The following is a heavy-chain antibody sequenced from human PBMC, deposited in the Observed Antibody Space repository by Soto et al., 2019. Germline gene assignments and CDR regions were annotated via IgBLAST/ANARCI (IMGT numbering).Heavy chain of an antibody. Sequence: QVQLVQSGAEVKKPGASVKVSCKASGYTFTSYGISWVRQAPGQGLEWMGWISAYNGNTNYAQKLQGRVTMTTDTYTSTAYMELRSLRSDDTAVYYCARDLFVYCSGGSCSGVYWGQGTLVTVSS. D-gene: IGHD2-15*01. CDR2: ISAYNGNT. CDR3: ARDLFVYCSGGSCSGVY. CDR1: GYTFTSYG. V-gene: IGHV1-18*01. J-gene: IGHJ4*02.